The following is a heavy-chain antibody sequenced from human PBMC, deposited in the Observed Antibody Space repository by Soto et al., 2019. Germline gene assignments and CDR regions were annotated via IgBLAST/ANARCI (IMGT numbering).Heavy chain of an antibody. CDR2: ISGSGGST. D-gene: IGHD2-2*01. Sequence: PGGSLRLSCAASGFTFSSYATSWVRQAPGKGLEWVSAISGSGGSTYYADSVKGRFTISRDNSKNTLYLQMNSLRAEDTAVYYCAKGLVPATAPLGYWGQGTLVTVSS. CDR1: GFTFSSYA. J-gene: IGHJ4*02. V-gene: IGHV3-23*01. CDR3: AKGLVPATAPLGY.